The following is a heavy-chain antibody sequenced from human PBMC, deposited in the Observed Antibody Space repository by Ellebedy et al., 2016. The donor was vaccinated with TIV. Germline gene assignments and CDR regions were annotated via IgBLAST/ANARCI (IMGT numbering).Heavy chain of an antibody. Sequence: AASVKVSCKASGYTFTSYYMHWVRQAPGQGLEWMGWINANSGGTNYAQKFQGRVTMTRDTSISTAYMALSRLRSDDTAVYYCARTSGNSGYDSYGMDVWGQGTTVTVSS. CDR1: GYTFTSYY. V-gene: IGHV1-2*02. J-gene: IGHJ6*02. D-gene: IGHD5-12*01. CDR2: INANSGGT. CDR3: ARTSGNSGYDSYGMDV.